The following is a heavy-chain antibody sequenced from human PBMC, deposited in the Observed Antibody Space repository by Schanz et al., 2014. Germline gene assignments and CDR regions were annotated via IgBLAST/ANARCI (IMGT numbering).Heavy chain of an antibody. J-gene: IGHJ4*02. CDR1: GGSISSSSYF. CDR3: ARHMGRLSSSRGNYFDY. D-gene: IGHD6-13*01. CDR2: IYHSGST. V-gene: IGHV4-39*01. Sequence: QLQLQESGPGLVKPSETLSLTCTVSGGSISSSSYFWGWIRQPPGKGLEWIGSIYHSGSTYNNPSLKVRVPMPVDTSKTHFSLRLYSGTAADTALYYCARHMGRLSSSRGNYFDYWGQGTLVTVSS.